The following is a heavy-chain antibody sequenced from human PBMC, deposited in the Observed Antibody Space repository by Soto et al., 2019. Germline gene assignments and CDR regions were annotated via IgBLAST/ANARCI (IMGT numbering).Heavy chain of an antibody. CDR2: INPDNGNT. J-gene: IGHJ5*02. V-gene: IGHV1-3*01. CDR1: GYTFTRYT. D-gene: IGHD2-15*01. CDR3: ARGIATGQLDP. Sequence: ASVKVSCKASGYTFTRYTMNWVRQAPGQRLEWMGWINPDNGNTKSSQKFQDRVIITRDTSASTAYTDLSSLRSEDTAVYYCARGIATGQLDPWGQGTLVTVSS.